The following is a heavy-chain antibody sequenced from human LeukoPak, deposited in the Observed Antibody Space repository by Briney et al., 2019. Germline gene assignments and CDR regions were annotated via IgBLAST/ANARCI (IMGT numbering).Heavy chain of an antibody. CDR1: GYTFTSYG. D-gene: IGHD1-26*01. CDR2: ISAYNGNT. V-gene: IGHV1-18*01. Sequence: ASVKVSCKASGYTFTSYGISWVRQAPGQGLEWMGWISAYNGNTNYAQKLQGRVTMTTDTSTSTAYMELRSLRSDDTAVYYCASIGRIVGAKGNWFDPWGQGTLVTVSS. J-gene: IGHJ5*02. CDR3: ASIGRIVGAKGNWFDP.